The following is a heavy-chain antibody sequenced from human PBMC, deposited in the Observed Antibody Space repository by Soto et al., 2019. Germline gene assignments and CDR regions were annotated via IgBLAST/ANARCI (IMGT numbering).Heavy chain of an antibody. D-gene: IGHD3-3*01. J-gene: IGHJ5*02. V-gene: IGHV3-30-3*01. Sequence: GGSLRLSCAASGFTFSSYAMHWVRQAPGKGLEWVAVISYDGSNKYYADSVKGRFTISRDNSKNTLYLQMNSLRAEDTAVYYCARVGSDFWSGYYTGDNWFDPWGQGTLVTVSS. CDR3: ARVGSDFWSGYYTGDNWFDP. CDR2: ISYDGSNK. CDR1: GFTFSSYA.